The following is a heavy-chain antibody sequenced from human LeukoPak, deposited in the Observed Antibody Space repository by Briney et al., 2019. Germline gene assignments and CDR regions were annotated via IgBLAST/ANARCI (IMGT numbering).Heavy chain of an antibody. CDR3: ASPNYYGSGPFDL. D-gene: IGHD3-10*01. Sequence: GGSLRLSCAASGFIFSDYYMTWIRQAPGKGLEWLAYIDSSGDVIYYADSVKGRFTISRDNAKNSLYLQMNSLRAEDTAVYYCASPNYYGSGPFDLWGRGTLVTVSS. CDR2: IDSSGDVI. J-gene: IGHJ2*01. V-gene: IGHV3-11*04. CDR1: GFIFSDYY.